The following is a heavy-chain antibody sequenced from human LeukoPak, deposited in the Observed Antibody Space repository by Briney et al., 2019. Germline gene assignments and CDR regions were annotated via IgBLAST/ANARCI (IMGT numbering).Heavy chain of an antibody. CDR2: ISGSGGST. CDR3: AKESEAIPAAGTFDS. J-gene: IGHJ5*01. V-gene: IGHV3-23*01. D-gene: IGHD6-13*01. Sequence: GGSLRLSCAASGFTFSSYAMSWVRQAPGKGLEWVSAISGSGGSTYYADSVKGRFTISRDNSKNMSFLLMNSLRTEDTAVYYCAKESEAIPAAGTFDSWGQGTLVTVSS. CDR1: GFTFSSYA.